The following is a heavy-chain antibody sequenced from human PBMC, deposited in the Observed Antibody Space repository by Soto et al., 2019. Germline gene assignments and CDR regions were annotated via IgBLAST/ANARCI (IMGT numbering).Heavy chain of an antibody. V-gene: IGHV4-31*03. CDR3: ARSVGYYYGSGSYPFDY. Sequence: LTCTVSGGSISSGGYYWRWIRQHPGKGLEWIGYIYYSGSTYYNPSLKSRVTISVDTSKNQFSLKLSSVTAADTAVYYCARSVGYYYGSGSYPFDYWGQGTLVTVSS. J-gene: IGHJ4*02. CDR2: IYYSGST. CDR1: GGSISSGGYY. D-gene: IGHD3-10*01.